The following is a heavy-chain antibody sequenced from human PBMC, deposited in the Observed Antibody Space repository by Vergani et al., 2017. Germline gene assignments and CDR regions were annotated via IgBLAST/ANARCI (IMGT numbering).Heavy chain of an antibody. CDR3: ARGVVGYYGSGSYHRVSWFDP. CDR2: TYYRSKWYN. V-gene: IGHV6-1*01. D-gene: IGHD3-10*01. Sequence: QVQLQQSGPGLVKPSQTLSLTCAISGDSVSSNSAAWNWIRQSPSRGLEWLGRTYYRSKWYNDYAVSVKSRITSNPDTSKNQFSLQLNSVTPEDTAVYYCARGVVGYYGSGSYHRVSWFDPWGQGTLVTVSS. CDR1: GDSVSSNSAA. J-gene: IGHJ5*02.